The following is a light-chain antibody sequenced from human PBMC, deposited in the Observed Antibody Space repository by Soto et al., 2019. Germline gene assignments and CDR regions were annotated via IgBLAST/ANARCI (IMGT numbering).Light chain of an antibody. CDR1: QDISNY. V-gene: IGKV1-33*01. Sequence: DIQMTQSPSSLSASVGDRVTITCQASQDISNYLNWYQQKPGKAPKLLIYGASNLETGVPSRFSGSGSGTDFTFTISSLQPEDIAAYYCQQLNSYPLFGGGTKVDIK. CDR2: GAS. J-gene: IGKJ4*01. CDR3: QQLNSYPL.